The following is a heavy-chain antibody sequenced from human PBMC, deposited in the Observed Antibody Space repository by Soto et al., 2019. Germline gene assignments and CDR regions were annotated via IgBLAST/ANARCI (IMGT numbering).Heavy chain of an antibody. CDR2: ISHDGNSK. J-gene: IGHJ4*02. CDR1: GFTFSVFG. CDR3: TKTITVPPSNDLRGRGALIDH. D-gene: IGHD2-21*01. Sequence: QVHLVESGGGVVQPGGSLRLSCAASGFTFSVFGMQWVRHAPGKGPEWVAVISHDGNSKHYADSVKGRFSISRDNASNTVYLLMDSAGAEDTGIYYCTKTITVPPSNDLRGRGALIDHWGQGTLVTVSS. V-gene: IGHV3-30*18.